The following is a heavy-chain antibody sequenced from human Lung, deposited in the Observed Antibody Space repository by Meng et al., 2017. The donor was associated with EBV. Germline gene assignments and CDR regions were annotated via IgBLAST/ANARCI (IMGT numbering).Heavy chain of an antibody. D-gene: IGHD6-13*01. Sequence: VQLQESGPGLVKPSETLSLTCTVSGDSVSSGGHYWSWIRQPPGKGLECIGYIYYTGTTNYFPSLESRVAMSVDTSKNQFSLNLTSVTAADTAIYYCARVGAAAATYYFDFWSQGILVTVSS. CDR1: GDSVSSGGHY. CDR2: IYYTGTT. J-gene: IGHJ4*02. CDR3: ARVGAAAATYYFDF. V-gene: IGHV4-61*08.